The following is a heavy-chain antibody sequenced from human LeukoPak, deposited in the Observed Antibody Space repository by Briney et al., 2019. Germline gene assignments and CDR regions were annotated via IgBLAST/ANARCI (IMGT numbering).Heavy chain of an antibody. D-gene: IGHD2-15*01. CDR3: AKDLGSAITSALALDV. V-gene: IGHV3-53*01. CDR1: GLIVSSNY. Sequence: PGGSLRLSCSASGLIVSSNYMTWGRQAPGKGLERVSVIYSGGSIYYADSVKGRFTISRDNRKNLLHLQMNSLRPDDSAVYYCAKDLGSAITSALALDVWGQGTTVTVSS. CDR2: IYSGGSI. J-gene: IGHJ6*02.